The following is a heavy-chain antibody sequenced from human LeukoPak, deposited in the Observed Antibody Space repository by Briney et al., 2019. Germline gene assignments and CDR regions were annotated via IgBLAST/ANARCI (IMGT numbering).Heavy chain of an antibody. CDR3: ASERPSSSWYDY. J-gene: IGHJ4*02. CDR1: GFTFSTYL. V-gene: IGHV3-7*01. D-gene: IGHD6-13*01. Sequence: PGGSLRLSCVASGFTFSTYLMTWVRQAPGKGLEWVANIYQDGREKYYVDSVKGRFTISRDNAKNSLYLQMSSLRAEDTAVYYCASERPSSSWYDYWGQGTLVTVSS. CDR2: IYQDGREK.